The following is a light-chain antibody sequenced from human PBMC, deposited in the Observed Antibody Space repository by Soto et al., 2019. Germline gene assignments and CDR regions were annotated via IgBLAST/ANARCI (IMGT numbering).Light chain of an antibody. J-gene: IGKJ1*01. Sequence: DIQMTQSPSSLSTSVGDRVTITCRASQSISIYLNWYQQKPGKAPQLLIYAASSLQSGVPSRFSGSGSGTDFTLIIRSLQPEDFATYYCQQSYGTPPTFGQGTKVEIK. V-gene: IGKV1-39*01. CDR3: QQSYGTPPT. CDR2: AAS. CDR1: QSISIY.